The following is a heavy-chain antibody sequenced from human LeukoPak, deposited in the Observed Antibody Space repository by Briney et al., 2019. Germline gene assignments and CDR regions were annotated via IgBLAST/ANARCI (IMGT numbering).Heavy chain of an antibody. V-gene: IGHV3-23*01. J-gene: IGHJ4*02. D-gene: IGHD6-13*01. CDR1: GFTFSSYG. CDR3: AKGGTNSWYVN. CDR2: ISDSGGRT. Sequence: GGSLRLSCAASGFTFSSYGMSWVRQAPGKGLEWVSVISDSGGRTYYADSVKGRFTISRVNSNNTLYLQMNSLRADDTAVYYCAKGGTNSWYVNWGQGTLVTVSS.